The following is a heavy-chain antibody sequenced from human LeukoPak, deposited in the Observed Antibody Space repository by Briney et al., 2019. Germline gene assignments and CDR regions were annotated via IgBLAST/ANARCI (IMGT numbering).Heavy chain of an antibody. CDR3: ARIAAAGSFDY. D-gene: IGHD6-13*01. Sequence: SETLSLTCTVSGGSISSYYWSWIRQPPGKGLEWIGYIYYSGSTNYNPSLKSRVTISVDTSKNQFSLKLSSVTAADTAVYYCARIAAAGSFDYWGQGTLVTVSS. CDR2: IYYSGST. V-gene: IGHV4-59*01. CDR1: GGSISSYY. J-gene: IGHJ4*02.